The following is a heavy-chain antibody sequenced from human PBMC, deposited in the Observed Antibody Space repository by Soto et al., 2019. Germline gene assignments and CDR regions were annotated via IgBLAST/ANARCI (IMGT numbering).Heavy chain of an antibody. D-gene: IGHD3-9*01. CDR3: VRAFDILTRYYFDY. Sequence: QVQLQESGPGLVKPSQTLSLTCTVSGGSISSGDYYWSWIRQPPGKGLEWIGYIYYSGSTYYNPSLKSRVTISVDPSKNQFSLKLSSVTAADTAVYYCVRAFDILTRYYFDYWGQGTLVTVSS. J-gene: IGHJ4*02. CDR2: IYYSGST. V-gene: IGHV4-30-4*01. CDR1: GGSISSGDYY.